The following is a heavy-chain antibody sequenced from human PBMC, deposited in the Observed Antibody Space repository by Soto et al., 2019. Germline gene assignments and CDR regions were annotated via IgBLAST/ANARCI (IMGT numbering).Heavy chain of an antibody. J-gene: IGHJ5*02. CDR1: GFTFSSYS. V-gene: IGHV3-21*01. D-gene: IGHD2-2*01. CDR3: ARDLLPWGCSSTSCYAPWFDP. Sequence: GGSLRLSCAASGFTFSSYSMNWVRQAPGKGLEWVSSISSSSSYIYYADSVKGRFTISRDNAKNSLYLQMNSLRAEDTAVYYCARDLLPWGCSSTSCYAPWFDPWGQGTLVTVSS. CDR2: ISSSSSYI.